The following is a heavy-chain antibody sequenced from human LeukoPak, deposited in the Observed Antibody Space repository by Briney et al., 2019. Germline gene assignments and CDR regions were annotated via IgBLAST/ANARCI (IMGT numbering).Heavy chain of an antibody. CDR2: INPNSGGT. Sequence: ASVKVSCKASGYTFTGYYMHWVRQAPGQGLEWMGWINPNSGGTNYAQKFQGRVTMTTDTSTSTAYMELRSLRSDDTAVYYCARNRFYDSSVGELLDYWGQGTLVTVSS. CDR1: GYTFTGYY. V-gene: IGHV1-2*02. D-gene: IGHD3-22*01. CDR3: ARNRFYDSSVGELLDY. J-gene: IGHJ4*02.